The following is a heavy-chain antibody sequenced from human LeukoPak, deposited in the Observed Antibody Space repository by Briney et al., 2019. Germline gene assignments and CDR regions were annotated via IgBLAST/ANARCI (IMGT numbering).Heavy chain of an antibody. Sequence: GGSLRLSCAASGFTFSSYAMSWVRQAPGKGLEWVSAISGSGGSTYYADSVKGRFTISRDNSKNTLYLQMNSLRAEDTAVYYCATGPRHDTGRRLQYWGQGALVTVSA. CDR3: ATGPRHDTGRRLQY. V-gene: IGHV3-23*01. D-gene: IGHD1-1*01. CDR1: GFTFSSYA. CDR2: ISGSGGST. J-gene: IGHJ4*02.